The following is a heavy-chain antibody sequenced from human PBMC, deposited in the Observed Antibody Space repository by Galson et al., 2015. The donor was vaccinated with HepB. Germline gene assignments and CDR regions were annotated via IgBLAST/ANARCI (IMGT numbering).Heavy chain of an antibody. J-gene: IGHJ2*01. CDR1: VFTVGSYD. CDR2: IDVAGDT. CDR3: AREYCGGTRCPGGWYFDL. D-gene: IGHD2-2*01. V-gene: IGHV3-13*01. Sequence: SLRLSCAVSVFTVGSYDFHWVRQSTGGGLEWVSAIDVAGDTYYPDSARGRFTIFRENAKNSLYLQMNSLRVGDTAVYYCAREYCGGTRCPGGWYFDLWGRGTLVTVSS.